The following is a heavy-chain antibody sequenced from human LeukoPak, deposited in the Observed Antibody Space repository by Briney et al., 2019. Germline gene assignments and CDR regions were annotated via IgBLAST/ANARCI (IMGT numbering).Heavy chain of an antibody. CDR1: GFTFSSYG. J-gene: IGHJ6*02. Sequence: PGGSLRLSCAASGFTFSSYGMHWVRQAPGKGLEYVSAINSNGGSTYYANSVKGRFTISRDNSKNTLYLQMGSLRAEDTAVYYCAREFGSAGSYGMDVWGQGTTVTVSS. CDR2: INSNGGST. V-gene: IGHV3-64*01. D-gene: IGHD3-10*01. CDR3: AREFGSAGSYGMDV.